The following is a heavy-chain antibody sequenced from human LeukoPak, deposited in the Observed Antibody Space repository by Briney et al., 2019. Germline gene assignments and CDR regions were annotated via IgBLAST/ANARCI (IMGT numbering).Heavy chain of an antibody. D-gene: IGHD2-2*01. V-gene: IGHV3-30*18. Sequence: GGSLSLSCAASGFTFSSYGMHWVRQAPGKGLEWVAVISYDGSNKYYADSVKGRFTISRDNSKNTLYLQMNSLRAEDTAVYYCAKAGHIVVVPDRGYFDYWGQGTLVTVSS. CDR1: GFTFSSYG. J-gene: IGHJ4*02. CDR2: ISYDGSNK. CDR3: AKAGHIVVVPDRGYFDY.